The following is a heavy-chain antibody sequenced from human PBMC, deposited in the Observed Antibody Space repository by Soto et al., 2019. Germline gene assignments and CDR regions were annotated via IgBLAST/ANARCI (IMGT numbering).Heavy chain of an antibody. V-gene: IGHV1-2*02. CDR2: INCRSGGT. Sequence: ASVKVSCKTCGYVFTGYYLHWVRQAPGQGLEWMGWINCRSGGTTYTQKFQGRVTLTMDTSTSTAYMELSSLISDDTALYYCMRGASARHSSGYNYYFDGLGQGTLATVSS. J-gene: IGHJ4*02. CDR1: GYVFTGYY. D-gene: IGHD3-22*01. CDR3: MRGASARHSSGYNYYFDG.